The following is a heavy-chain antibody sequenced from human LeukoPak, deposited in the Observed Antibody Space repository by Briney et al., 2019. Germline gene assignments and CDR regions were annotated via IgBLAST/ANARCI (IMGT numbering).Heavy chain of an antibody. D-gene: IGHD1-26*01. J-gene: IGHJ4*02. CDR3: VKSGAIVGALFDY. CDR2: ISSNGGST. CDR1: GFTFSSYA. Sequence: GGSLRLSCSASGFTFSSYAMHWVRQAPGKGLEYVSAISSNGGSTYYADSVKGRFTISRDNSKNTPYLQMSSLRAEDTAVYYCVKSGAIVGALFDYWGQGTLVTVSS. V-gene: IGHV3-64D*06.